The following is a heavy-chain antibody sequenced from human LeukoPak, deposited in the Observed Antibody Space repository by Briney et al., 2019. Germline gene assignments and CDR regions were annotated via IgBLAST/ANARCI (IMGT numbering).Heavy chain of an antibody. Sequence: SETLSLTCAVYGGSFSGYYWSWIRQPPGKGLEWIGEINHSGSTNYNPSLKSRVTISVDTSKNQFSLKLRSVTAADTAVYYCGSSHSSSWYDWWGQGTLVTVTS. CDR1: GGSFSGYY. V-gene: IGHV4-34*01. J-gene: IGHJ4*02. D-gene: IGHD6-13*01. CDR3: GSSHSSSWYDW. CDR2: INHSGST.